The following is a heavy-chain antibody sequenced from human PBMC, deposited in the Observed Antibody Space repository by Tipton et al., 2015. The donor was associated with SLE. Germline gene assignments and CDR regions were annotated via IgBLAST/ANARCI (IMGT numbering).Heavy chain of an antibody. J-gene: IGHJ6*04. CDR3: ARATDWNLSPDV. CDR1: GDSLSSNNYY. Sequence: LRLSCSVSGDSLSSNNYYWGWIRQSPAQGLEWIGTIHYAGGTYYNPSLRSRLTISVDTSKDQFSLRLTSVTAADTAVYYCARATDWNLSPDVWGKGTTVTVSS. CDR2: IHYAGGT. V-gene: IGHV4-39*07. D-gene: IGHD1-7*01.